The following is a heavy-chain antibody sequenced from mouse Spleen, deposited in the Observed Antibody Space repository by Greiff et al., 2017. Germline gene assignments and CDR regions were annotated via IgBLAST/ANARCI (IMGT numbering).Heavy chain of an antibody. V-gene: IGHV1-15*01. D-gene: IGHD1-1*01. CDR1: GYTFTDYE. J-gene: IGHJ3*01. CDR2: IDPETGGT. Sequence: QVQLKESGAELVRPGASVTLSCKASGYTFTDYEMHWVKQTPVHGLEWIGAIDPETGGTAYNQKFKGKATLTADKSSSTAYMELRSLTSEDSAVYFCARDYYDGSYVGSYGGQGTLVTVSA. CDR3: ARDYYDGSYVGSY.